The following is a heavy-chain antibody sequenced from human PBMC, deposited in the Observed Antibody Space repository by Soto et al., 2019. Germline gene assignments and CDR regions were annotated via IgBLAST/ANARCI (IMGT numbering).Heavy chain of an antibody. Sequence: PSETLSLTCTVSGGSISSYYWSWIRQPPGKGLEWIGYIYYSGSTNYNPSLKSRVTISVDTSKNQFSLKLSSVTAADTAVYYCARSYSYGPPCIDGMDVWGQGTTVTVSS. D-gene: IGHD5-18*01. J-gene: IGHJ6*02. CDR3: ARSYSYGPPCIDGMDV. V-gene: IGHV4-59*01. CDR1: GGSISSYY. CDR2: IYYSGST.